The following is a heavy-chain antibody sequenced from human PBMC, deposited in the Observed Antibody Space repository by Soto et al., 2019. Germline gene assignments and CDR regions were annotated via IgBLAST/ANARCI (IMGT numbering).Heavy chain of an antibody. V-gene: IGHV3-30-3*01. Sequence: GGSLRLSCAASGFTFSSYAMHWVRRAPGKGLEWVAVISYDGSNKYYADSVKGRFTISRDNSKNTLYLQMNSLRTEDTAVYYCARPLWRDDYNWGYFDLWGRGTLVTVSS. CDR1: GFTFSSYA. CDR2: ISYDGSNK. CDR3: ARPLWRDDYNWGYFDL. J-gene: IGHJ2*01. D-gene: IGHD4-4*01.